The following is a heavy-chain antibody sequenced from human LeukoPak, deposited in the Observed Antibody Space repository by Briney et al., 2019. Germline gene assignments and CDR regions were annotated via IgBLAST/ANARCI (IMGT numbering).Heavy chain of an antibody. V-gene: IGHV3-30*03. J-gene: IGHJ4*02. Sequence: GGSLRLSCAASGFTFSSYGMHWVRQAPGKGLEWVAVISYDGSNKYYADSVKGRFTISRDNSKNTLYLQMNSLRAEDTAVYYCARGDYYYDSSGCYYPPDYWGQGTLVTVSS. CDR1: GFTFSSYG. CDR2: ISYDGSNK. D-gene: IGHD3-22*01. CDR3: ARGDYYYDSSGCYYPPDY.